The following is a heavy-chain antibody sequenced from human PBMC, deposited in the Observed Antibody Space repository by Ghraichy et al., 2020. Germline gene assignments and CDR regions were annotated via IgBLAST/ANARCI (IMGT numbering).Heavy chain of an antibody. CDR3: TRDPPVYVAVAGYDY. J-gene: IGHJ4*02. Sequence: GGSLRLSCIVSGFTFSSYEMNWVRQAPGKGLEWVSNISSSGSTIYYADSVKGRFTISRDNAKNSLFLQMNSLRAEDTAVYYCTRDPPVYVAVAGYDYWGQGTLVTVSS. CDR1: GFTFSSYE. V-gene: IGHV3-48*03. CDR2: ISSSGSTI. D-gene: IGHD6-19*01.